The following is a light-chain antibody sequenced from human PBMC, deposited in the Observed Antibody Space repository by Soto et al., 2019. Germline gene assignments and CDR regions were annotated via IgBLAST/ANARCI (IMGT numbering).Light chain of an antibody. CDR1: SGSVSASYG. Sequence: QTVVTQEPSLSVSPGGTVTLTCGLSSGSVSASYGPSWYQQTPGQAPRRLIYSAYTRSSGVPERFSGSILGNKAALTITGAQADDESEYYCDRDWGRGIWVFGGGTKDTVL. V-gene: IGLV8-61*01. J-gene: IGLJ3*02. CDR3: DRDWGRGIWV. CDR2: SAY.